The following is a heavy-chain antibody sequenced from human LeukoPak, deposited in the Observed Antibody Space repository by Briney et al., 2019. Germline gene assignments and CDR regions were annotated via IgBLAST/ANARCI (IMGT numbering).Heavy chain of an antibody. CDR2: IRFDGSNI. CDR3: AKEYTGTFSPFPSYFDN. D-gene: IGHD1-26*01. Sequence: GGSLRLSCAPSGFTFSRYGMHWVRQAPGKGLDWVAFIRFDGSNIYYADSVKGRFTISRDISKNTLYLQMNSLRAEDTAIYYCAKEYTGTFSPFPSYFDNWGQGTLVTVSS. V-gene: IGHV3-30*02. CDR1: GFTFSRYG. J-gene: IGHJ4*02.